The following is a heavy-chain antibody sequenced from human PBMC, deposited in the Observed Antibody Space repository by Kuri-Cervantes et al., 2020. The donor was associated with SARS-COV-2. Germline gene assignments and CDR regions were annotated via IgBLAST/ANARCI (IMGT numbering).Heavy chain of an antibody. CDR1: GFTFDDYA. Sequence: GGSLRLSCAASGFTFDDYAMHWVRQAPGKGLEWVSGISWNSGSIGYADSVKGRFTISRDNAKNSLYLQMNSLRAEDTAVYYCAKDPSRQLHCGDCYAHPPDYWGQGTLVTVSS. CDR3: AKDPSRQLHCGDCYAHPPDY. D-gene: IGHD2-21*02. CDR2: ISWNSGSI. V-gene: IGHV3-9*01. J-gene: IGHJ4*02.